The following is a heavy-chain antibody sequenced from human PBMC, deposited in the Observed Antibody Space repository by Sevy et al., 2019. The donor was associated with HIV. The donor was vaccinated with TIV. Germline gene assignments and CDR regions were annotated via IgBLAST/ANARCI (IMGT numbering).Heavy chain of an antibody. V-gene: IGHV3-30*18. Sequence: GGSLRLSCAASGFTFSTYDMHWVRQAPGKGLEWVAIISYDGSYREYADSVRGRFSMSRDNSKNTMYLQISGLSIEDTAVYYCAKNRPPGGSYFSRHAMDVWGRGTTVTVSS. CDR2: ISYDGSYR. CDR1: GFTFSTYD. CDR3: AKNRPPGGSYFSRHAMDV. D-gene: IGHD3-16*01. J-gene: IGHJ6*02.